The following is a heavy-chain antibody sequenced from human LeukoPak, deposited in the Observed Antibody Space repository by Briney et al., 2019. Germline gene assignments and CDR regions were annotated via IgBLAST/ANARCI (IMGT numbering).Heavy chain of an antibody. V-gene: IGHV3-73*01. Sequence: PGGSLKLSCAASGFTFSGAGMHWVRQASGKGLEWVGRIRSKGDSYATAYAASVKGRFTISRDASKNMAYLQMNSLKTEDTAVYYCTRLPEHSSSWYYFDYWGQGTLVTVSS. CDR1: GFTFSGAG. J-gene: IGHJ4*02. CDR2: IRSKGDSYAT. D-gene: IGHD6-13*01. CDR3: TRLPEHSSSWYYFDY.